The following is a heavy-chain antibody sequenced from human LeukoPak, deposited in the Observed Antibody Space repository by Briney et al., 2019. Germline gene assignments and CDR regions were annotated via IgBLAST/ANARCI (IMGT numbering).Heavy chain of an antibody. Sequence: HPGGSLRLSCAASGFTFSSYEMNWVRQAPGQGLEWVAYISSTGNTVHYAGSVKGRFTISRDNAKNSLYLQMNRLRAEDTAVYYCTKETPQMDVWGKGTMVIVSS. D-gene: IGHD2-15*01. CDR2: ISSTGNTV. CDR3: TKETPQMDV. CDR1: GFTFSSYE. V-gene: IGHV3-48*03. J-gene: IGHJ6*04.